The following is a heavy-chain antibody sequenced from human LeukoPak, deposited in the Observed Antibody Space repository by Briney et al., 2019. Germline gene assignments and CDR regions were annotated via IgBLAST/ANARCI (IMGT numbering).Heavy chain of an antibody. CDR3: ARSPPFCGGDCYVDY. CDR1: GGSISSYY. J-gene: IGHJ4*02. CDR2: IYYSGST. Sequence: PSETLSLTCTVSGGSISSYYWSWIRQPPGKGLEWIGYIYYSGSTNYNPSLKSRVTISVHMSKNQFSLNLISVTAADTAVYYCARSPPFCGGDCYVDYWGQGTQVTVSS. V-gene: IGHV4-59*08. D-gene: IGHD2-21*02.